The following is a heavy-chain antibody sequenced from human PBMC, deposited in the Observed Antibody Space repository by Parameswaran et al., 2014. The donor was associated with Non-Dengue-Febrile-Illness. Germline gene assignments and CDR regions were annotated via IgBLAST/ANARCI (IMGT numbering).Heavy chain of an antibody. J-gene: IGHJ4*02. Sequence: RWIRQPPGKGLEWIGYIDYSGSANYNPSLKSRVTISLDTSKNQFSLYLTSVTAADTAVYYCARVTSGYNSGWPFFDHWGQGTLVTVSS. CDR3: ARVTSGYNSGWPFFDH. CDR2: IDYSGSA. D-gene: IGHD6-19*01. V-gene: IGHV4-59*01.